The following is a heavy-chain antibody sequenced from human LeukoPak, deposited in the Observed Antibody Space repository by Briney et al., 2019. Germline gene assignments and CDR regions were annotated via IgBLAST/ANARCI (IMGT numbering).Heavy chain of an antibody. CDR1: GGSFSGYY. CDR3: ARSGGYGRNGYYFDY. Sequence: SETLSLTCAVYGGSFSGYYSSWIRQPPGKGLEWIGEINHSGSTNHNPSLKSRVTISVDTSKNQFSLKLSSVTAADTAVYYCARSGGYGRNGYYFDYWGQGTLVTVSS. D-gene: IGHD5-18*01. J-gene: IGHJ4*02. CDR2: INHSGST. V-gene: IGHV4-34*01.